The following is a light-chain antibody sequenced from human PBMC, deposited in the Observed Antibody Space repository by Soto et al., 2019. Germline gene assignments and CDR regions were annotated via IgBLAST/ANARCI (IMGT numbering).Light chain of an antibody. CDR3: QKYTNVPA. CDR1: QGISNY. J-gene: IGKJ4*01. V-gene: IGKV1-27*01. CDR2: AAS. Sequence: DIQMTQSPSSLSASVGDRVTITCRASQGISNYLAWYQQIPGKVPKLLISAASTLQSGIPSRFSCSGCGTDFTLTISSLQPEDVATYYCQKYTNVPAFGGGTKVEIK.